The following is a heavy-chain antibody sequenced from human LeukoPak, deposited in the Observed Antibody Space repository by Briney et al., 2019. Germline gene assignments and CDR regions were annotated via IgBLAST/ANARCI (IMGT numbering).Heavy chain of an antibody. CDR3: ASCITMVRGAYY. D-gene: IGHD3-10*01. Sequence: SETLSLTCTVSGGSISSSSYYWGWIRQPPGKGLEWIGSIYYSGSTYYYPSLKSRVTISVDTSKNQFSLKLSSVTAADTAVYYCASCITMVRGAYYWGQGTLVTVSS. CDR2: IYYSGST. V-gene: IGHV4-39*01. CDR1: GGSISSSSYY. J-gene: IGHJ4*02.